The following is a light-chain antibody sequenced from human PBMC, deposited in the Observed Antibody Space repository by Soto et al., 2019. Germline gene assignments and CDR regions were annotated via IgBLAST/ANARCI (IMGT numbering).Light chain of an antibody. CDR1: QTISSNY. J-gene: IGKJ1*01. Sequence: TQSPSTLSGSVGYRVTITCRGSQTISSNYLAWYQPKPGQAPRLLISGASGRATGVPDRFSGSGSGTEFTLTIDRLESEDFAVYFCQQYRDLPWTFGQGTKV. CDR2: GAS. V-gene: IGKV3-20*01. CDR3: QQYRDLPWT.